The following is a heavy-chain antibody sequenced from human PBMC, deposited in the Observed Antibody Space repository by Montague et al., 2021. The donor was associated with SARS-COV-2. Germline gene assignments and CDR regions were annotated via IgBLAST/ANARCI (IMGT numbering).Heavy chain of an antibody. J-gene: IGHJ4*02. CDR2: SYHSGTT. CDR1: GYSINSSYY. CDR3: ARAPYYGPGKPYQFDY. Sequence: SETLSLTCTVSGYSINSSYYWGWIRQPPGKGLEWIGCSYHSGTTXXHPSLKSRVTISLDTSNNHFSLKVTSVTAADTAVYYCARAPYYGPGKPYQFDYWGRGTLVTVSS. D-gene: IGHD3-10*01. V-gene: IGHV4-38-2*02.